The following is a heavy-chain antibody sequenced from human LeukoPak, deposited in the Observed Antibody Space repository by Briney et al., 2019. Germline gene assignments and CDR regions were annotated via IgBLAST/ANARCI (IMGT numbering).Heavy chain of an antibody. CDR2: IYYSGST. D-gene: IGHD4-17*01. CDR3: ARGYGDYGLVWFDP. Sequence: SETLSLTCAVYGGSFSGYYWSWIRQPPGKGLEWIGYIYYSGSTNYNPSLKSRVTISVDTSKNQFSLKLSSVTAADTAVYYCARGYGDYGLVWFDPWGQGTLVTVSS. CDR1: GGSFSGYY. V-gene: IGHV4-59*01. J-gene: IGHJ5*02.